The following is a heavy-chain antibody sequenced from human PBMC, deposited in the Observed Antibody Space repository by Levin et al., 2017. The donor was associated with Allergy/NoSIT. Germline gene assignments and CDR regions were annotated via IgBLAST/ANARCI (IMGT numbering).Heavy chain of an antibody. V-gene: IGHV5-51*01. CDR1: GYRFNSDW. J-gene: IGHJ3*02. Sequence: PGGSLRLSCKTSGYRFNSDWIAWVRQLPGKGLEWMGFIYPGDSDTRYSPSFQGQVTISVDKSITTAYLQWSSLQASDTAIYYCARQGCNDSTCFVSDPFDIWGRGTMVTVSS. CDR3: ARQGCNDSTCFVSDPFDI. D-gene: IGHD2-2*01. CDR2: IYPGDSDT.